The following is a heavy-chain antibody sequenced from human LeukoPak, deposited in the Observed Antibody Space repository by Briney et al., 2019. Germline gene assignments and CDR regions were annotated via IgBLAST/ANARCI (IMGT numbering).Heavy chain of an antibody. CDR2: IYTSGST. D-gene: IGHD3-22*01. J-gene: IGHJ6*02. CDR1: GGSFSGYY. V-gene: IGHV4-4*07. CDR3: ARDPLSYYYDSSGYYYRYYGMDV. Sequence: SETLSLTCAVYGGSFSGYYWSWIRQPAGKGLEWIGRIYTSGSTNYNPSLKSRVTMSVDTSKNQFSLKLSSVTAADTAVYYCARDPLSYYYDSSGYYYRYYGMDVWGQGTTVTVSS.